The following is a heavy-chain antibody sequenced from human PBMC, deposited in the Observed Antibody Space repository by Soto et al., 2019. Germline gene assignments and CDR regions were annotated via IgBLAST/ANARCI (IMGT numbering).Heavy chain of an antibody. CDR2: ISYDGSNK. CDR1: GFTFSSYG. CDR3: AKDDSSGYYHLDY. D-gene: IGHD3-22*01. J-gene: IGHJ4*02. V-gene: IGHV3-30*18. Sequence: QVQLVESGGGVVQPGRSLRLSCAASGFTFSSYGMHWVRQAPGKGLEWVAVISYDGSNKYYADSVKGRFTISRDNSKNTLYLQMNSLRAEDTAVYYCAKDDSSGYYHLDYWGQGTLVTVSS.